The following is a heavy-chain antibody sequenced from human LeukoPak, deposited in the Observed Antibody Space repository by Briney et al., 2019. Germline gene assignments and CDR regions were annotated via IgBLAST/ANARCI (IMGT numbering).Heavy chain of an antibody. CDR1: GFTFSTYA. CDR2: FGSTGTI. J-gene: IGHJ4*02. CDR3: ARSNGLRYFDR. V-gene: IGHV3-48*03. Sequence: GGSLRLSCAASGFTFSTYAMNWIRQAPGKGLEWVAYFGSTGTIHYADSMRGRFTISRDNAEMSLFLQMNGLRVDDTAVYYCARSNGLRYFDRWGQGTLVTVSS. D-gene: IGHD4-11*01.